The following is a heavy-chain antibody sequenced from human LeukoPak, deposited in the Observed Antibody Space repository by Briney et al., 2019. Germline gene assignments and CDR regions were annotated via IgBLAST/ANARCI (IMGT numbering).Heavy chain of an antibody. CDR2: IYISGST. J-gene: IGHJ4*02. Sequence: SETLSLTCTVSGGPFSSGLYYWTWIRQPAGKGLEWIGRIYISGSTNYNPSLKSRVTISRDTSKNAFSLKLSSVTAADTAVYYCARDARRDSYNLDYWGRGTLVTVSS. V-gene: IGHV4-61*02. CDR1: GGPFSSGLYY. D-gene: IGHD5-24*01. CDR3: ARDARRDSYNLDY.